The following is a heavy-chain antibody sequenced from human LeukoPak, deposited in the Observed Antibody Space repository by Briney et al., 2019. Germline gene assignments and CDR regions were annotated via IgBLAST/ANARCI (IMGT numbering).Heavy chain of an antibody. CDR3: VKEHVARAFTRSFEI. J-gene: IGHJ3*02. CDR2: ISPDNT. V-gene: IGHV3-23*01. Sequence: GGSLRLSCAASGFTFITNPMSWVRQAPGKGLEWVSAISPDNTYYADSVKGRLTISRDDSKNTVYLQMNSPRAEDTARYYCVKEHVARAFTRSFEIWGQGTVVTVSS. D-gene: IGHD3-10*01. CDR1: GFTFITNP.